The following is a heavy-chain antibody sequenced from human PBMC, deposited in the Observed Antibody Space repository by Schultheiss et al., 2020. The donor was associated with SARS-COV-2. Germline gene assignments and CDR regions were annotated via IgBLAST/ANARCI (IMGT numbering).Heavy chain of an antibody. CDR1: GGSFSDYY. J-gene: IGHJ6*03. Sequence: SETLSLTCAVYGGSFSDYYWSWIRQPPGKGLEWIGYVFYSGSTNYNPSLKSRVTISVDTSKNQFSLRLTSVTAADTAVYYCARGGSSNQPLQYYYYMDVWGKGTPVTVSS. D-gene: IGHD4-11*01. CDR3: ARGGSSNQPLQYYYYMDV. V-gene: IGHV4-59*12. CDR2: VFYSGST.